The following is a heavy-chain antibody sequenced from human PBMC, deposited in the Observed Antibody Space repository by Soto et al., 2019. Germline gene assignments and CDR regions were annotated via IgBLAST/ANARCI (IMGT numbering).Heavy chain of an antibody. D-gene: IGHD3-10*01. J-gene: IGHJ4*02. V-gene: IGHV3-23*01. CDR1: GFPFSPYA. CDR2: LSGSGGTS. CDR3: AKQRAGYGSGSDTYYFDF. Sequence: EVQLLESGGGLVQPGGSLSLSCSTSGFPFSPYAMNWVRLAPGKGREWVSALSGSGGTSYYADSVRGRFTISRDNSKNTLFLQMNSLRAEDTGLYYCAKQRAGYGSGSDTYYFDFWGQGTLVTVSS.